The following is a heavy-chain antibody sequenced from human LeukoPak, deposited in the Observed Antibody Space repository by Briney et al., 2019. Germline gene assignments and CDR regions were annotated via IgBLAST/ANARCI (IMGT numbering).Heavy chain of an antibody. D-gene: IGHD3-22*01. J-gene: IGHJ4*02. V-gene: IGHV1-8*01. CDR3: ARSTYYYDSSGYSDFDY. CDR2: MNPNRGNT. Sequence: GASVKVSCKASGYTFTSYDLNWVRQATGQGLEWMGWMNPNRGNTGYAQKFQGRVTMTRNTSISTAYMELSSLRSEDAAVYYCARSTYYYDSSGYSDFDYWGQGTLVTVSS. CDR1: GYTFTSYD.